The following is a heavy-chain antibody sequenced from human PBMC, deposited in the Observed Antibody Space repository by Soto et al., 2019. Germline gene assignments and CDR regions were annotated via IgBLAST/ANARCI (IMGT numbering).Heavy chain of an antibody. CDR2: ISYDGSNK. D-gene: IGHD3-22*01. CDR1: GFTFSSYA. J-gene: IGHJ4*02. CDR3: ARELYYYDSTYDY. Sequence: GSLRLSCAASGFTFSSYAMHWVRQAPGKGLEWVAVISYDGSNKYYADSVKGRFTISRDNSKNTLYLQMNSLRAEDTAVYYCARELYYYDSTYDYWGQGTLVTVSS. V-gene: IGHV3-30-3*01.